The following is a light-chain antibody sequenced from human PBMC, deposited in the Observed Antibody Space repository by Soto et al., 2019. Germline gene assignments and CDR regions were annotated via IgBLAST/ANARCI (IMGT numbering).Light chain of an antibody. J-gene: IGLJ3*02. CDR3: AAWDDSLSGPHWV. V-gene: IGLV1-47*01. CDR2: RNN. Sequence: QSVLTQPPSASGTPGQRVTISCSGSSSNIGSNYVYWYQQLPGTAPKRLIYRNNQRPSRVPDRFAGSKSGTSASLAISGLRSEDEDGYYCAAWDDSLSGPHWVFGGGTKVTVL. CDR1: SSNIGSNY.